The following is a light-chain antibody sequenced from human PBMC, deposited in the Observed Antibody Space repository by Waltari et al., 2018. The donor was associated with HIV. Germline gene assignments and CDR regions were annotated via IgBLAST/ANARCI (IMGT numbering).Light chain of an antibody. CDR2: SNN. CDR3: AAWDDSLNVV. CDR1: SSNIARNT. V-gene: IGLV1-44*01. Sequence: QSVLTQPPSASGTPGQRVTISCSGSSSNIARNTVHWYQQLPGTAPKLLIYSNNQRPSGVPDRFSGSKSGTSASLAISGLQSEDEADYYCAAWDDSLNVVFGGGTKLTVL. J-gene: IGLJ2*01.